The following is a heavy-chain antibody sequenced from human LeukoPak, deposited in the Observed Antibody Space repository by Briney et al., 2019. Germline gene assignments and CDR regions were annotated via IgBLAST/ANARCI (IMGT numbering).Heavy chain of an antibody. CDR2: INPNSGGT. CDR1: GYTFTGYY. J-gene: IGHJ4*02. Sequence: ASVKVSCKASGYTFTGYYMHWVRQAPGQGLEWMGWINPNSGGTNYAQKFQGRVTMTRDTFISTAYMELSRLRSDDTAVYYCARDSSSWQTFDYWGQGTLVTVSS. D-gene: IGHD6-13*01. V-gene: IGHV1-2*02. CDR3: ARDSSSWQTFDY.